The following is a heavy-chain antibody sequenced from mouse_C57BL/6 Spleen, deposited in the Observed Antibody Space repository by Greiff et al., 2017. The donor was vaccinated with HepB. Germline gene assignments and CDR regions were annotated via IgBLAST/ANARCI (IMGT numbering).Heavy chain of an antibody. CDR3: AGWLLGAMDY. Sequence: EVKLMESGPELVKPGASVKISCKASGYSFTGYYMNWVKQSPEKSLEWIGEINPSTGGTTYNQKFKAKATLTVDKSSSTAYMQLKSLTSEDSAVYYCAGWLLGAMDYWGQGTSVTVSS. CDR1: GYSFTGYY. D-gene: IGHD2-3*01. J-gene: IGHJ4*01. V-gene: IGHV1-42*01. CDR2: INPSTGGT.